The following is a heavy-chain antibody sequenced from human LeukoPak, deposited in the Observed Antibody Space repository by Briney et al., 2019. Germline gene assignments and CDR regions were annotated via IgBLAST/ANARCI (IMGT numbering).Heavy chain of an antibody. CDR2: INSDGSST. D-gene: IGHD3-10*01. CDR1: GFTFSSYE. V-gene: IGHV3-74*01. CDR3: ARDSRQGWFVSMDV. J-gene: IGHJ6*02. Sequence: GGSLSLSCAASGFTFSSYEFNWVRQAPGKGLVWVSRINSDGSSTNYADSEKGRFTISRDNAKNTLYLQMNSLRAEDTAVYYCARDSRQGWFVSMDVWGQGTTVTVSS.